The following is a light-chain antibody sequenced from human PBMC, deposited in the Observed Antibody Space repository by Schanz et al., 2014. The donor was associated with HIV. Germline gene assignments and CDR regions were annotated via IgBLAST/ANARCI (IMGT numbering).Light chain of an antibody. CDR3: SSYTTSSTLV. Sequence: QSVLTQPASVSGSPGQSISISCTGTSSDAGSYSLVSWYQQHPGKAPKVMIYEGSKRPSGVSNRFSGSKSGNTASLTISGLQADDEADYYCSSYTTSSTLVFGGGTKLTVL. J-gene: IGLJ2*01. CDR1: SSDAGSYSL. V-gene: IGLV2-14*02. CDR2: EGS.